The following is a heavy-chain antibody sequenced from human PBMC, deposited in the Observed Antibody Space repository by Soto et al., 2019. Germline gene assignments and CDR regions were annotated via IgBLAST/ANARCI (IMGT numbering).Heavy chain of an antibody. CDR3: VKAIAARWWYFDY. Sequence: PGGSLRLSCSASGFTFSSYAMHWVRQAPGKGLEYVSAISSNGGSTYYADSVKGRFTISRDNSKNTLYLQMSSLRAEDTAVYYCVKAIAARWWYFDYWGQGTLVTVSS. V-gene: IGHV3-64D*06. CDR2: ISSNGGST. D-gene: IGHD6-13*01. J-gene: IGHJ4*02. CDR1: GFTFSSYA.